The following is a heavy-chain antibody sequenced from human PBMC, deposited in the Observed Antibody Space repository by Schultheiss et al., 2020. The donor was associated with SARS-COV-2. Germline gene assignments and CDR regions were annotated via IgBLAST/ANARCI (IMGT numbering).Heavy chain of an antibody. J-gene: IGHJ5*02. V-gene: IGHV4-34*01. CDR2: IDHRGTT. D-gene: IGHD1-7*01. CDR1: GGSFRGYY. CDR3: ARGNYVINWFAP. Sequence: SETLSLTCAVYGGSFRGYYWSWIRQPPGKGLEWIGEIDHRGTTTYNPSLMNRVTMSIDKSNNHFSLNLKSVTAADTAIYYCARGNYVINWFAPWGRGMLVTVSS.